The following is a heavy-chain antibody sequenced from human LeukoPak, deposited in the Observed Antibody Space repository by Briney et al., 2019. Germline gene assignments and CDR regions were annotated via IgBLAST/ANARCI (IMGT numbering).Heavy chain of an antibody. CDR2: IYYSGST. V-gene: IGHV4-39*01. CDR3: ARMVVAATDLDY. J-gene: IGHJ4*02. CDR1: GGSISSSSYY. D-gene: IGHD2-15*01. Sequence: SETLSLTCTVSGGSISSSSYYWGWIRQPPGKGLEWIGSIYYSGSTYYNPSLKSRVTISVDTSKNQFSLKLSSVTAADTAVYYCARMVVAATDLDYWGQGTLVTVSS.